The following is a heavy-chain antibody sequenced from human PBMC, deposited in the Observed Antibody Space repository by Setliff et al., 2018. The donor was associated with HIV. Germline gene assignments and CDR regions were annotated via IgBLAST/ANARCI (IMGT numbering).Heavy chain of an antibody. J-gene: IGHJ6*03. CDR3: AREGGTTILGVPYYYYYMDV. D-gene: IGHD3-3*01. V-gene: IGHV3-30*03. CDR2: ISYDGSNK. CDR1: GFTFNNYG. Sequence: QPGGSLRLSCVASGFTFNNYGMHWVRQAPGRGLEWVAVISYDGSNKYYADSVKGRFTISRDNSTNTLYLQINSLRAEDTAVYYCAREGGTTILGVPYYYYYMDVWGKGTTVTVSS.